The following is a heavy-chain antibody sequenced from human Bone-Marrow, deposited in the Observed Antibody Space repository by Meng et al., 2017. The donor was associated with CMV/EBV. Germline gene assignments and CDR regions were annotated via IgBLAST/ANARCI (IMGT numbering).Heavy chain of an antibody. CDR2: MNPNSGNT. J-gene: IGHJ6*02. D-gene: IGHD2-2*02. CDR1: GYTFTSYD. V-gene: IGHV1-8*01. CDR3: ARGAPAAILAYYYYYGMDV. Sequence: ASVKVSCKASGYTFTSYDINWVRQATGQGLEWMGWMNPNSGNTGYAQKFQGRVTMTRNTSISTAYMELSRLRSDDTAVYYCARGAPAAILAYYYYYGMDVWGQGTTVTVSS.